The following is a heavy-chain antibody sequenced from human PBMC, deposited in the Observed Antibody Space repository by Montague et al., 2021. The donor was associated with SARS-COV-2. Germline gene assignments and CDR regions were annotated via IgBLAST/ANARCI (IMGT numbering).Heavy chain of an antibody. V-gene: IGHV3-23*03. CDR1: GFTFSNYA. CDR2: IYSGGSST. D-gene: IGHD3-3*01. Sequence: SRRLSFPAYGFTFSNYAMSWVRQAPGKGLEWVSVIYSGGSSTYYADSVKGRFTISRDNSKNTLYLQMNSLRAEDTAVYYCAKDPHYDFWSGYYFDYWGQGTLVTVSS. CDR3: AKDPHYDFWSGYYFDY. J-gene: IGHJ4*02.